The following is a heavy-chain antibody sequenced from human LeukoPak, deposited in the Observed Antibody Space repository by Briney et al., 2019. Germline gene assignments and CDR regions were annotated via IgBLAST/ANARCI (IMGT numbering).Heavy chain of an antibody. CDR3: ARHPAYSSGWVYYFDY. D-gene: IGHD6-19*01. CDR1: GGTFSSYA. Sequence: ASVKVSCKASGGTFSSYAISWVRQAPGQGLEWMGGIIPIFGTANYAQKFQGRVTITTDESTSTAYMELSSLRSEDTAVYYCARHPAYSSGWVYYFDYWGQGTLVTVSS. J-gene: IGHJ4*02. V-gene: IGHV1-69*05. CDR2: IIPIFGTA.